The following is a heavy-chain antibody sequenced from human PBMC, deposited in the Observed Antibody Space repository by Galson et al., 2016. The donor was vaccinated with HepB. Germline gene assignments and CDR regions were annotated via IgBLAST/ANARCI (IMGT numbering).Heavy chain of an antibody. CDR3: ARTYYYDSSGYYGPKYYFDY. CDR1: GYSFTSYW. D-gene: IGHD3-22*01. CDR2: IYPGDSDT. Sequence: QSGAEVKKPGESLKISCKGSGYSFTSYWIGWVRQMPGKGLEWMGIIYPGDSDTRYTPSFQGQVTISADKSISTAYLQWSRLKASDTAMYYCARTYYYDSSGYYGPKYYFDYWGQGTLVTVSS. V-gene: IGHV5-51*01. J-gene: IGHJ4*02.